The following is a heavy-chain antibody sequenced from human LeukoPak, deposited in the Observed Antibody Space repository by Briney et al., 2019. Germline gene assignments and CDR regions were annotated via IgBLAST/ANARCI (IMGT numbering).Heavy chain of an antibody. V-gene: IGHV3-30*04. D-gene: IGHD3-22*01. CDR3: TTVRYYDNSELQFQH. CDR1: GFTFSSYA. Sequence: GGSLRLSCAASGFTFSSYAMHWVRQAPGKGLEWVAVISYDGSNKYYADSVKGRFTISRDNSKNTLYLQMNSLRAEDTAVYYCTTVRYYDNSELQFQHWGQGTLVTVSS. J-gene: IGHJ1*01. CDR2: ISYDGSNK.